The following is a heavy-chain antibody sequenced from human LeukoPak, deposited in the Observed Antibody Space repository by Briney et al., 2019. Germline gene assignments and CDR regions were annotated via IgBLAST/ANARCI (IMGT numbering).Heavy chain of an antibody. CDR2: ISPDDSEF. J-gene: IGHJ4*02. CDR3: ARHEGSGSYYSY. CDR1: GYSFTTYW. V-gene: IGHV5-51*01. D-gene: IGHD1-26*01. Sequence: GESLKLSCQGAGYSFTTYWMAWVRQMPGKGVEQMVIISPDDSEFRYRPSFRGQVTISADKSTSTAYLEWSRLRASDCAIFYCARHEGSGSYYSYWGQGTLVTVSS.